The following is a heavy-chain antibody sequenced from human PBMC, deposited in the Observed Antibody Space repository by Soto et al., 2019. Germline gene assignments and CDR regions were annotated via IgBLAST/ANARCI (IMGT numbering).Heavy chain of an antibody. CDR3: ARGLMHCSGGSCYSDYFDY. J-gene: IGHJ4*02. Sequence: VQLVESGGGVVQPGRSLRLSCAASGFTFSSYGMHWVRQAPGKGLEWVAVIWYDGSNKYYADSVKGRFTISRDNSKITLYLQMNSLRAEDTAVYYCARGLMHCSGGSCYSDYFDYWGQGTLVTVSS. D-gene: IGHD2-15*01. CDR2: IWYDGSNK. V-gene: IGHV3-33*01. CDR1: GFTFSSYG.